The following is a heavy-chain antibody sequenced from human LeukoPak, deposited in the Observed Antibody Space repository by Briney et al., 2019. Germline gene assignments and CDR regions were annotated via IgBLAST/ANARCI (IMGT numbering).Heavy chain of an antibody. CDR3: ARGTKVVGATRGFDY. J-gene: IGHJ4*02. Sequence: SETLSLTCTVSGGSISSSNYYWAWIRQPPGKGLEWIGSVYYSGSTYYNPSLKSRVTISVDTSKNQFSLKLSSVTAADTAVYYCARGTKVVGATRGFDYWGQGTLVIVSS. CDR1: GGSISSSNYY. CDR2: VYYSGST. V-gene: IGHV4-39*07. D-gene: IGHD1-26*01.